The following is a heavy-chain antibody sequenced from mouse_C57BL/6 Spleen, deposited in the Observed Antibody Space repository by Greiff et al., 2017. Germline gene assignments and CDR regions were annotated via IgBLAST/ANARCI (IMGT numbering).Heavy chain of an antibody. J-gene: IGHJ4*01. V-gene: IGHV1-4*01. D-gene: IGHD1-1*01. CDR2: INPSSGYT. Sequence: VQLQQSGAELARPGASVKMSCKASGYTFTSYTMHWVKQRPGQGLEWIGYINPSSGYTKYNQKFKDKATLTADKSSSTAYMQLSSLTSEDSAVYYGARSGYYYGSSLWAMDYWGQGTSVTVSS. CDR1: GYTFTSYT. CDR3: ARSGYYYGSSLWAMDY.